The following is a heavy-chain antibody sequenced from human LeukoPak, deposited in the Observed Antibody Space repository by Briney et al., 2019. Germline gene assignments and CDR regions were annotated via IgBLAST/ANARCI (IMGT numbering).Heavy chain of an antibody. CDR2: IIPIFGTA. CDR3: AADYDILTGYFPLDY. Sequence: SVKVSCKASGGTFSSYAISWVRQAPGQGLEWMGGIIPIFGTANYAQRFQGRVTITADESTSTAYMELSSLRSEDTAVYYCAADYDILTGYFPLDYWGQGTLVTVSS. D-gene: IGHD3-9*01. J-gene: IGHJ4*02. V-gene: IGHV1-69*01. CDR1: GGTFSSYA.